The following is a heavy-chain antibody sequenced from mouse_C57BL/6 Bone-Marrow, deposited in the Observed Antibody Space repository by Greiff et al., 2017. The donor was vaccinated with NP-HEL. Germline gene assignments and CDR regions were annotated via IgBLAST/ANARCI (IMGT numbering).Heavy chain of an antibody. J-gene: IGHJ2*01. CDR1: GYAFSSSW. CDR2: IYPGDGDT. D-gene: IGHD1-1*01. Sequence: VQLKESGPELVKPGASVKISCKASGYAFSSSWMNWVKQRPGRGLEWIGRIYPGDGDTNYNGKFKGKATLTADKSSSTAYMQLSSLTSEDSAVYFCAREPSSTVVADYWGQGTTLTVSS. CDR3: AREPSSTVVADY. V-gene: IGHV1-82*01.